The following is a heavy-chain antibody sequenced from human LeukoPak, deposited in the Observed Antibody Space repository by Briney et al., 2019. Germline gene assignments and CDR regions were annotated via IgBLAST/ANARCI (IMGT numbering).Heavy chain of an antibody. CDR2: IYYSGST. CDR1: GGSISSGSYY. Sequence: PSETLSLTCTVSGGSISSGSYYWGWIRQPPGTGLEWIGSIYYSGSTYYNPSLKSRVTISVDTSKNQFSLKLSSVTAADTAVYYCARLRQWLVFWFDPWGQGTLVTVSS. V-gene: IGHV4-39*01. D-gene: IGHD6-19*01. CDR3: ARLRQWLVFWFDP. J-gene: IGHJ5*02.